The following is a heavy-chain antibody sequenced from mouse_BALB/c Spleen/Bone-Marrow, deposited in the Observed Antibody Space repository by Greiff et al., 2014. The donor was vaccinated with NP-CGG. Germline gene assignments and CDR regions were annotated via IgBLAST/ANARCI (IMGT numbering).Heavy chain of an antibody. J-gene: IGHJ4*01. CDR3: TRVITAVLATRAMDY. D-gene: IGHD1-1*01. Sequence: VQLQQSGTVLARPGASVKMSCKASGYTFTSYWMHWVKQRPGQGLEWIGAIYPGNSDTSYNQKFKGKAKLTAVTSTSTAYMELSSLTNEDSAAYYCTRVITAVLATRAMDYWGQGSSVTVSS. V-gene: IGHV1-5*01. CDR2: IYPGNSDT. CDR1: GYTFTSYW.